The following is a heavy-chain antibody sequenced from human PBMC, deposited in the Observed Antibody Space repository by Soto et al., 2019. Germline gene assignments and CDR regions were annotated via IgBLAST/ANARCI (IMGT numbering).Heavy chain of an antibody. Sequence: EVQLVESGGGLVQPGGSLRLSCAASGFTFSSYWMHWVRQAPRKGLVWVSRINSDGSSTSYADSVKGRFTISRDNAKNTLYLQMNSLRAEDTAVYYCARVYCSGGSCHYYFDYWGQGTLVTGSS. V-gene: IGHV3-74*01. CDR2: INSDGSST. D-gene: IGHD2-15*01. CDR1: GFTFSSYW. CDR3: ARVYCSGGSCHYYFDY. J-gene: IGHJ4*02.